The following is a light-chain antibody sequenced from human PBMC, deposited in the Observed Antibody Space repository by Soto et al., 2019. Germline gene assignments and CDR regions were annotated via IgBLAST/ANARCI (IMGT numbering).Light chain of an antibody. CDR3: QQYTNWPPWT. Sequence: EIVMTQSPATLSVSPGERATLSCRASQGVSTNLAWYQQKPGQAPRLLIYGASTRATGVPARFSGSGSGTEFTLTISSMQSADFAVYYCQQYTNWPPWTFGQGTKVDVK. J-gene: IGKJ1*01. CDR2: GAS. CDR1: QGVSTN. V-gene: IGKV3-15*01.